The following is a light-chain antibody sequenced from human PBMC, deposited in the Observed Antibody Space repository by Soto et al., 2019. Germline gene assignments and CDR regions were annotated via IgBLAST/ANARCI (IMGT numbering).Light chain of an antibody. CDR2: RSY. Sequence: QSVLTQPPSASGSPGQSVTVSCSGGSSNMGTNTVSWYQHLSGTAPKLLIFRSYQRPSAVPGRFSGSKSGTSASLAISGLQSEDEADYYCAAWDDSMSCPVFGTGTKVTVL. J-gene: IGLJ1*01. CDR1: SSNMGTNT. V-gene: IGLV1-44*01. CDR3: AAWDDSMSCPV.